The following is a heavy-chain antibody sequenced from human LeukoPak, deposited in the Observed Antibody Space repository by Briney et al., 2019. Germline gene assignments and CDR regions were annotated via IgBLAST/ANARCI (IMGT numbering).Heavy chain of an antibody. CDR3: ARDDYGDANWFDP. Sequence: PGGSLRLSCAASGFTFNSYTMNWVRQAPGQGLEWVSFISSGSGTIYYADSVKGRFTISRDNAKNSLYLQMNSLRAEDTAVYYCARDDYGDANWFDPWGQGTLVTVSS. D-gene: IGHD4-17*01. CDR1: GFTFNSYT. J-gene: IGHJ5*02. V-gene: IGHV3-48*01. CDR2: ISSGSGTI.